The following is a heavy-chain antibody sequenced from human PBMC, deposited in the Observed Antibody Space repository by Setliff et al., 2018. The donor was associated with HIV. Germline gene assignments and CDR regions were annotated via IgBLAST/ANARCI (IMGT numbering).Heavy chain of an antibody. CDR1: GGTFSSYA. D-gene: IGHD6-13*01. V-gene: IGHV1-69*10. J-gene: IGHJ6*02. Sequence: SVKVPCKASGGTFSSYAISWVRQAPGQGLEWMGGIIPILGIANYAQKFQGRVTMTRNTSISTVYMELNSLTSEDTAVYYCARGGYSSSWWNYGMDVWGQGTTVTVSS. CDR3: ARGGYSSSWWNYGMDV. CDR2: IIPILGIA.